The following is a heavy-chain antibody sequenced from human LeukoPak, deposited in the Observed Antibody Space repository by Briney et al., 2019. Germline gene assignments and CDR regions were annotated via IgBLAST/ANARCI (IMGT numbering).Heavy chain of an antibody. D-gene: IGHD5-18*01. CDR3: ARVLVDTAMAFDY. V-gene: IGHV1-8*01. CDR1: GYTFTSYD. J-gene: IGHJ4*02. Sequence: ASVKVSCKASGYTFTSYDINWVRQATGQGLEWMGWMNPNSGNTGYAQKFQGRVTMTRNTSISTACMELSSLRSEDTAVYYCARVLVDTAMAFDYWGQGTLVTVSS. CDR2: MNPNSGNT.